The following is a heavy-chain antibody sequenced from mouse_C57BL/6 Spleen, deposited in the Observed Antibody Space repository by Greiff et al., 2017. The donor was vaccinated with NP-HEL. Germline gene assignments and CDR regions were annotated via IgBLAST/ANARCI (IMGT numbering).Heavy chain of an antibody. Sequence: EVMLVESGGGLVKPGGSLKLSCAASGFTFSDYGMHWVRQAPEKGLEWVAYISSGSSTIYYADTVKGRFTISRDNAKNTLFLQMTSLRSEDTAMYYCARPLYYGNYEGYFDYWGQGTTLTVSS. J-gene: IGHJ2*01. D-gene: IGHD2-1*01. CDR3: ARPLYYGNYEGYFDY. V-gene: IGHV5-17*01. CDR1: GFTFSDYG. CDR2: ISSGSSTI.